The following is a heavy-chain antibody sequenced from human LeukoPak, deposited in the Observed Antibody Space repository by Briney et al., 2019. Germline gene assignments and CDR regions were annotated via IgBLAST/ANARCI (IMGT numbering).Heavy chain of an antibody. Sequence: SETLSLTCTVSGYSISSGYYWGWIRQPPGKGLEWIGSIYHSASTYYNPPLKSRVTIAADTAKNQIALNLMTVTAADTAVYYCARDRFDDRSGYYYHHYYYMDVWGKGTTVTVSS. J-gene: IGHJ6*03. CDR1: GYSISSGYY. V-gene: IGHV4-38-2*02. CDR2: IYHSAST. CDR3: ARDRFDDRSGYYYHHYYYMDV. D-gene: IGHD3-22*01.